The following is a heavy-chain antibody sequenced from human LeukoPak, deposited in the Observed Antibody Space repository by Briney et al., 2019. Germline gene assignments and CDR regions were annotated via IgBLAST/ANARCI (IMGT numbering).Heavy chain of an antibody. CDR1: GGSICSGSYY. CDR3: ARTASGYYLFDY. V-gene: IGHV4-61*02. CDR2: MYTSGST. D-gene: IGHD3-22*01. Sequence: SQTLSLTCTVSGGSICSGSYYWNWIRQPAGKGLEWIGRMYTSGSTNYNPSLKSRFTISVDTSKTQCSLKLSSVTAADTAVYYCARTASGYYLFDYWGQGTLVTISS. J-gene: IGHJ4*02.